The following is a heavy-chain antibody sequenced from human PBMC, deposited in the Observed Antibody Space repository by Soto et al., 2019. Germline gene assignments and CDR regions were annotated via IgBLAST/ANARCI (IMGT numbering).Heavy chain of an antibody. CDR3: ARASPLGYCSGGSCSYYDSSGYGPFDY. V-gene: IGHV4-59*01. CDR1: GGSISSYY. Sequence: SETLSLTCIVSGGSISSYYWSWIRQPPGKGLEWIGYIYYSGSTNYNPSLKSRVTISVDTSKNQFSLKLSSVTAADTAVYYCARASPLGYCSGGSCSYYDSSGYGPFDYWGQGTLVTVSS. CDR2: IYYSGST. D-gene: IGHD2-15*01. J-gene: IGHJ4*02.